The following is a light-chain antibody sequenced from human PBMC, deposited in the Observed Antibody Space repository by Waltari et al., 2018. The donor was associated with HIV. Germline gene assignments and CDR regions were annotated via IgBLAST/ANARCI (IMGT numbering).Light chain of an antibody. CDR3: SSYAGSNNWV. CDR2: RDS. Sequence: QSALTQPPSASGSAGQSITISCPGTSSDVSGYNYVSWYPQHPGKAPTLIILRDSQRPSGVPDRFSGSKSGNTASLTVSGLQAEDEADYYCSSYAGSNNWVFGGGTKLTVL. V-gene: IGLV2-8*01. J-gene: IGLJ2*01. CDR1: SSDVSGYNY.